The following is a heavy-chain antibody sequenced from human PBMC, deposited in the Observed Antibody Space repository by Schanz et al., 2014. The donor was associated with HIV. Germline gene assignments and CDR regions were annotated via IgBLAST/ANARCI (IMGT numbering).Heavy chain of an antibody. D-gene: IGHD3-9*01. CDR3: ARGDILTGLYPYYFDS. Sequence: QVQLVPSGAEVKKPGASVKVSCKASGYTFTSQYMHWVRQAPGQGLEWMGLINPYDGSTSNAQKFQGRVTMTRDTSTSTVYMQLSSLTSDDTAVYYCARGDILTGLYPYYFDSWGQGTLVTVSS. J-gene: IGHJ4*02. V-gene: IGHV1-46*01. CDR2: INPYDGST. CDR1: GYTFTSQY.